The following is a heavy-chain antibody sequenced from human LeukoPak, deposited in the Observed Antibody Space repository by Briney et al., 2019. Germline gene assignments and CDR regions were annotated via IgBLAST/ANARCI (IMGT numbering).Heavy chain of an antibody. D-gene: IGHD3-22*01. CDR1: GVSISSGDYY. Sequence: SQTLSLTCTVSGVSISSGDYYWSWIRQPPGKGLEWVGYIYYSGSAYYNPSLKSRVTISVDMSKNQFSLKMSSVTAADTAVYYCARPYYYDSRIDPWGQGTLVTVSS. CDR3: ARPYYYDSRIDP. J-gene: IGHJ5*02. V-gene: IGHV4-30-4*01. CDR2: IYYSGSA.